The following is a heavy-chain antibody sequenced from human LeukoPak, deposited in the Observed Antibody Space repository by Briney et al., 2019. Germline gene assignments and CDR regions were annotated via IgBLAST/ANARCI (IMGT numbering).Heavy chain of an antibody. J-gene: IGHJ4*02. D-gene: IGHD1-26*01. V-gene: IGHV4-4*07. Sequence: PETLSLTCTVSGGSISSYYWSWIRQPAGKGLEWIGRIYTSGNTNYNPSLKSRVTMSVDTSKNQFSLKLSSVTAADTAVYYCARGPVVGATCRFDYWGQGTLVTVSS. CDR1: GGSISSYY. CDR2: IYTSGNT. CDR3: ARGPVVGATCRFDY.